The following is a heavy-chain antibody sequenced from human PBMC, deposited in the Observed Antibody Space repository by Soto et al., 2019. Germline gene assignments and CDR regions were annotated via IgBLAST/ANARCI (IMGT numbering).Heavy chain of an antibody. CDR2: IDPIDSYT. CDR3: ARRAHMSRRGETFSYYYYGMDV. Sequence: GESLKSSCRGSGYSFTSYWISWVRQMPGEGLEWMGRIDPIDSYTNYSPSFQGHVTISADKSISTAYLQWSSLKASDTAMYYCARRAHMSRRGETFSYYYYGMDVWGQGTTVTSP. D-gene: IGHD3-16*01. J-gene: IGHJ6*02. V-gene: IGHV5-10-1*01. CDR1: GYSFTSYW.